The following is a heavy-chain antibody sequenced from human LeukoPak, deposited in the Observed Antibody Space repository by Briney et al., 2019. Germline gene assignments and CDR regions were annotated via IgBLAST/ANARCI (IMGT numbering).Heavy chain of an antibody. CDR3: AKEGFSNQYYYDSSGYFFQY. J-gene: IGHJ4*02. CDR1: GFTFSSYA. V-gene: IGHV3-23*01. Sequence: GGSLRLSCAASGFTFSSYAMSWVRQAPGKGLEWVSAISGSGGSTYYADSVKGRFTISRDNSKNTLYLQMNSLRAEDTAVYYCAKEGFSNQYYYDSSGYFFQYWGQGPLVTVSS. D-gene: IGHD3-22*01. CDR2: ISGSGGST.